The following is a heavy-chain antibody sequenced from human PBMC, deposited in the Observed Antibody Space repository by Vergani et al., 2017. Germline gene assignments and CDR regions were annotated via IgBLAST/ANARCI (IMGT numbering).Heavy chain of an antibody. V-gene: IGHV4-34*01. CDR1: GGSFTSYH. Sequence: QVQLQQWGGGLLKPSETLSLTCVVNGGSFTSYHWTWIRQSPGEGLEWVGDIDHTGRPDYNPSLKSRLTMSVDKSRNRFSLTLNSVTATDTAIYFCARVNTETNGHRYYYYYMDVWGQGTAVTVS. D-gene: IGHD4-11*01. CDR2: IDHTGRP. J-gene: IGHJ6*03. CDR3: ARVNTETNGHRYYYYYMDV.